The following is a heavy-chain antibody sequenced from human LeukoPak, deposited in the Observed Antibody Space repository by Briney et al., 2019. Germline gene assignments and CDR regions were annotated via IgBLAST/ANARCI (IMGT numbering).Heavy chain of an antibody. CDR2: IIPIFGTA. CDR1: GYTFTSYY. CDR3: ARDHGHVDYYDLNWFDP. J-gene: IGHJ5*02. D-gene: IGHD3-22*01. Sequence: SVKVSCKASGYTFTSYYMHWVRQAPGQGLEWMGGIIPIFGTANYAQKFQGRVTITADESTSTAYMELSSLRSEDTAVYYCARDHGHVDYYDLNWFDPWGQGTLVTVSS. V-gene: IGHV1-69*13.